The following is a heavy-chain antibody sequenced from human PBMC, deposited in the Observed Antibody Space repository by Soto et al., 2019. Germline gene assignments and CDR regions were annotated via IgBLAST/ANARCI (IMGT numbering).Heavy chain of an antibody. D-gene: IGHD3-10*01. Sequence: EVQLLESGGGLVQPGGSLRLSCAASGFTFSSYTMSWARQAPGKGLEWVSAISGSGDSPYYADSVKGRFAISRDNSKNTLYVQMNSLGVEDTAIYYCAKARSLIPSDVWGQGTTVTVSS. V-gene: IGHV3-23*01. CDR3: AKARSLIPSDV. CDR1: GFTFSSYT. CDR2: ISGSGDSP. J-gene: IGHJ6*02.